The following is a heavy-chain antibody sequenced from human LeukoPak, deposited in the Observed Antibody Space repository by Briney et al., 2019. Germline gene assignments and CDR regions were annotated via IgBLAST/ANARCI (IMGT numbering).Heavy chain of an antibody. CDR3: ARELPYCGGDCYSGWFDP. D-gene: IGHD2-21*02. J-gene: IGHJ5*02. CDR1: GGSIISGSYY. CDR2: IYTSGST. V-gene: IGHV4-61*02. Sequence: SQTLSLTCTVSGGSIISGSYYWSWIRQPAGKGLEWIGRIYTSGSTNYNPSLKSRVTISVDTSKNQFSLKLSSVTAADTAVYYCARELPYCGGDCYSGWFDPWGQGTLVTVSS.